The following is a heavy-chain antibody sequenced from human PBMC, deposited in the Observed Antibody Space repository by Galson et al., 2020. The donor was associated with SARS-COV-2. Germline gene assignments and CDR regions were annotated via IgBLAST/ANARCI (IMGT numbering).Heavy chain of an antibody. CDR3: AREAYYDILTSDATFDY. J-gene: IGHJ4*02. V-gene: IGHV3-33*01. CDR2: IWYDGSNK. CDR1: GFTFSSYG. Sequence: QLGESLKISCAASGFTFSSYGMHWVRQAPGKGLEWVAVIWYDGSNKYYADSVKGRFTISRDNSKNTRYLQMNSLRAEDTAVYYCAREAYYDILTSDATFDYWGQGTLVTVSS. D-gene: IGHD3-9*01.